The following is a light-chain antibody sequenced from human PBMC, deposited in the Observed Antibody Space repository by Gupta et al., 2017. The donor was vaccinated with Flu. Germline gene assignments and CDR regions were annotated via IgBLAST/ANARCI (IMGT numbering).Light chain of an antibody. Sequence: SITISCTGTSSDVGGYNYVSWYQQHPGKAPKLMIYEVSNRPSGVSNRFSGSKSGNTASLTISGLQAEDEADYYCSSYTSSSTRKFGGGTKLTVL. V-gene: IGLV2-14*01. CDR3: SSYTSSSTRK. CDR1: SSDVGGYNY. J-gene: IGLJ2*01. CDR2: EVS.